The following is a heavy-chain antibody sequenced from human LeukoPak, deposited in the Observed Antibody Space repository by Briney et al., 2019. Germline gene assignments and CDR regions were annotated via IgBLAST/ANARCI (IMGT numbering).Heavy chain of an antibody. V-gene: IGHV3-9*01. J-gene: IGHJ4*02. CDR1: GFTFDDYA. D-gene: IGHD3-9*01. CDR2: ISWNSGSI. Sequence: PGGSLRLSCAASGFTFDDYAMHWVRQAPGKGVEWVSGISWNSGSIGYADSVKGRFTISRDNAKNSLYLQMNSLRAEDTALYYCAKDTNYDILTGNADYWGQGTLVTVSS. CDR3: AKDTNYDILTGNADY.